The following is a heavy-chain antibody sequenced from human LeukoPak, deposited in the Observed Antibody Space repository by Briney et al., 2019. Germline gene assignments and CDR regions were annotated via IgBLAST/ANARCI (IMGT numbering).Heavy chain of an antibody. Sequence: GGSLRLSCAASGFTFSSYSMNWVRQAPGNGLEWVSYISSSSSTIYYADSVKGRFTISRDNAKNSLYLQMNSLRAEDTAVYYCARDHSVVVPVSYGMDVWGQGTTVTVSS. D-gene: IGHD2-2*01. V-gene: IGHV3-48*01. CDR1: GFTFSSYS. CDR2: ISSSSSTI. J-gene: IGHJ6*02. CDR3: ARDHSVVVPVSYGMDV.